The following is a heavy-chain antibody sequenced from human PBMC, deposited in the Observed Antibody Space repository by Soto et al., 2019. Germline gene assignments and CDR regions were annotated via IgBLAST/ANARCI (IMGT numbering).Heavy chain of an antibody. V-gene: IGHV4-59*01. CDR3: ARVPYSSSWPYYYYYMDV. CDR2: IYYSGST. D-gene: IGHD6-13*01. CDR1: GGSISSYY. Sequence: QVQLQESGPGLAKPSETLSLTCTVSGGSISSYYWSWIRQPPGKGLEWIGYIYYSGSTNYNPSLKSRVTISVDTCKNQFSLKLSSVTAADTAVYYCARVPYSSSWPYYYYYMDVWGKGTTITVSS. J-gene: IGHJ6*03.